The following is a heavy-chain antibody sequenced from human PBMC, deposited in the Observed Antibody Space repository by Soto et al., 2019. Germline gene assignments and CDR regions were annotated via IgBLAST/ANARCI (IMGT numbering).Heavy chain of an antibody. Sequence: QVQLQESGPGLVKPSETLSLTCTVSGGSISSYYWSWIRQPPGKGLEWIGYIYYCGSTNYNPSLKSRVTISVDTSKNQFSLKLSSVTAADTAVYYCARAWGEAFDYWGQGTLVTVSS. CDR1: GGSISSYY. CDR2: IYYCGST. J-gene: IGHJ4*02. CDR3: ARAWGEAFDY. D-gene: IGHD3-16*01. V-gene: IGHV4-59*01.